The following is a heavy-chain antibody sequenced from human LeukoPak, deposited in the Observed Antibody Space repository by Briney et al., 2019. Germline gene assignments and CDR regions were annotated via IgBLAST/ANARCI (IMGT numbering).Heavy chain of an antibody. Sequence: PSETLSLTCTVSGGSISSSYWSWIRQPPGKGLEWIGYIYYSGSTNYNPSLNSRVTISVDTSKNQFSLKLSSETAADTAVNYCARGGSDYEPFAYGGQGTLVTVSS. CDR3: ARGGSDYEPFAY. J-gene: IGHJ4*02. CDR1: GGSISSSY. D-gene: IGHD1-26*01. V-gene: IGHV4-59*01. CDR2: IYYSGST.